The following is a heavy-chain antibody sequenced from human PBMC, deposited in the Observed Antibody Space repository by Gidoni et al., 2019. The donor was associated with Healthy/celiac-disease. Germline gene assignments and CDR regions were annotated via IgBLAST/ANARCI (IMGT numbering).Heavy chain of an antibody. CDR3: ARVRPNYYYGMDV. CDR2: IIPIFGTA. CDR1: GAAFSSYA. D-gene: IGHD6-25*01. Sequence: QVQLVQSGVEVKKPGSSVKVSCKASGAAFSSYASSWVRQAPGQGLEWMGGIIPIFGTANYAQKFQGRVTITADESTSTAYMELSSLRSEDTAVYYCARVRPNYYYGMDVWGQGTTVTVSS. J-gene: IGHJ6*02. V-gene: IGHV1-69*01.